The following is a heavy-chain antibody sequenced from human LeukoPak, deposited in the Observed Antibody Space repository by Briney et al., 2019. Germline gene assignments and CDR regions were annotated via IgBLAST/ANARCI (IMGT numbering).Heavy chain of an antibody. J-gene: IGHJ1*01. CDR1: GFTFSSYA. Sequence: GGSLRLSCAASGFTFSSYAMSWVRQAPGKGLEWVGRIKSKTDGGTTDYAAPVKGRFTIPRDDSKNTLYLQMNSLKTEDTAVYYCTTADLEYFQHWGQGTLVTVSS. CDR2: IKSKTDGGTT. CDR3: TTADLEYFQH. V-gene: IGHV3-15*01.